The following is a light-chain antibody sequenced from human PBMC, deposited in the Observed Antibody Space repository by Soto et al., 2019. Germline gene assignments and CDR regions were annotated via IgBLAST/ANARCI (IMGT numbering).Light chain of an antibody. CDR1: QSVSSY. V-gene: IGKV3-11*01. CDR2: DAS. CDR3: QQRSNWVWT. J-gene: IGKJ1*01. Sequence: EIVLTQSPATLSLSPGERATLSCRASQSVSSYLAWYQQKPGQAPSLLIYDASNRATGIPARFSGSGSGTDFTLTISSLEPEDFAVYYCQQRSNWVWTFGQGTKVEIK.